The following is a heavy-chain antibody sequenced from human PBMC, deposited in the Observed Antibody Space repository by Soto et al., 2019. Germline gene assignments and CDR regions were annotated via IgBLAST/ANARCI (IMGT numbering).Heavy chain of an antibody. CDR3: ARQIWGLHLFDY. D-gene: IGHD3-16*01. CDR1: GGSISSSSYY. V-gene: IGHV4-39*01. Sequence: QLQLQESGPGLVKPSETLSLTCTVSGGSISSSSYYWGWIRQPPGKGLEWIGCVYYSGSTYYDPSLKSRVTISVDTSKNQYSLKLSSVTAADTAVYYCARQIWGLHLFDYWGEGTLVTVSS. CDR2: VYYSGST. J-gene: IGHJ4*02.